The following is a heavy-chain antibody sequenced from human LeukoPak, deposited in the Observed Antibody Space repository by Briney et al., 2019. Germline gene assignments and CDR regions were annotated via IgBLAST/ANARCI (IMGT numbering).Heavy chain of an antibody. V-gene: IGHV3-74*01. CDR3: ARARDCSSTSCQNWFDP. J-gene: IGHJ5*02. Sequence: PSETLSLACTVSGGSISSSSYYWGWIRQPPGKGLVWVSRINTDGSSTSYADSVKGRFTISRDNAKNTLYLQMNSLRAEDTAVYYCARARDCSSTSCQNWFDPWGQGTLVTVSS. CDR1: GGSISSSSYY. CDR2: INTDGSST. D-gene: IGHD2-2*01.